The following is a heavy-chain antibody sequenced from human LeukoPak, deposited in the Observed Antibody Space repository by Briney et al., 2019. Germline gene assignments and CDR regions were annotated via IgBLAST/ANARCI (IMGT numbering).Heavy chain of an antibody. CDR3: ARAYDYGSSNWFDP. CDR2: IYNSGST. CDR1: GGPISSYH. V-gene: IGHV4-4*07. J-gene: IGHJ5*02. D-gene: IGHD4-17*01. Sequence: SETLPLTCTATGGPISSYHWSWFRQPAGKGLEWIGRIYNSGSTNYNPSPNSRIPMSVDTSTNQFSLKLSPVTAADTAVYDCARAYDYGSSNWFDPWGQGTLVTVSS.